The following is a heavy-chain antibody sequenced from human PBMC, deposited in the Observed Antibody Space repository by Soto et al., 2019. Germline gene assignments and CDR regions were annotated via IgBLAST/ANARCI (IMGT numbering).Heavy chain of an antibody. V-gene: IGHV1-69*01. J-gene: IGHJ4*02. CDR2: IIPIFGTA. CDR3: ATSPYDSSGYFSFDY. Sequence: QVQLVQSGAEVKKPGSSVKVSCKASGGTFSSYAISWVRQAPGQGLEWMGGIIPIFGTASYAQKFQGGVTITADESTGTAYMELSSLRSEDTVVYYCATSPYDSSGYFSFDYWGQGTMVTVSS. CDR1: GGTFSSYA. D-gene: IGHD3-22*01.